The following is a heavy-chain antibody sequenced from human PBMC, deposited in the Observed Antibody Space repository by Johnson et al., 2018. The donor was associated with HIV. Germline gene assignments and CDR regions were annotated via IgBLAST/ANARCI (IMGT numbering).Heavy chain of an antibody. CDR1: GFTFSDYY. V-gene: IGHV3-11*04. J-gene: IGHJ3*01. CDR2: ISGSGSYR. Sequence: QVQLVESGGGLVKPGGSLRLSCVASGFTFSDYYMSWIRQAPGKGLEWVSYISGSGSYRDYSDSVKGRFTISRDNAKNSLYLQMNSLRAEDTAVYYCARGCRDCYTCDAFDVWGQGTRVTVSS. CDR3: ARGCRDCYTCDAFDV. D-gene: IGHD5-24*01.